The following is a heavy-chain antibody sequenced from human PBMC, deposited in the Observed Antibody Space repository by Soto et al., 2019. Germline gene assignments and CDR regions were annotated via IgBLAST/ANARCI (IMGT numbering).Heavy chain of an antibody. CDR3: SRRPDYAGYIDD. V-gene: IGHV1-69*13. CDR2: IILPFGTA. D-gene: IGHD4-17*01. CDR1: GGTFSNHA. Sequence: ASVKVSCKASGGTFSNHAINWVRQAPGQGPEWMGGIILPFGTANYAQNFQGRVTITADESMTTAYLELNGLRSEDTAVYYCSRRPDYAGYIDDWGQGSLVTVSS. J-gene: IGHJ4*02.